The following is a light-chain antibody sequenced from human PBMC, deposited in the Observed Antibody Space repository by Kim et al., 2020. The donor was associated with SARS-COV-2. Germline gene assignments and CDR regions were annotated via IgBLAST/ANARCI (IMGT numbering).Light chain of an antibody. CDR2: KAS. V-gene: IGKV1-5*03. J-gene: IGKJ1*01. CDR1: QSISTW. Sequence: DIQMTQSPSTLSASVGDRVTITCRASQSISTWLAWYQQKPGKAPKLLIYKASSLESWVPSRFSGSGSGTEFTLTISSLQPDDFATYYCQEYSAYLRTFGQGTKVDIK. CDR3: QEYSAYLRT.